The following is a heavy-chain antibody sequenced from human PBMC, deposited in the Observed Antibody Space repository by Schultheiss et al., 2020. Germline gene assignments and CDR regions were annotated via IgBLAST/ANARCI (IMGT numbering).Heavy chain of an antibody. Sequence: GGSLRLSCAASGFTFSSYAMSWVRQAPGKGLEWVSSISSSSSYIYYADSVKGRFTISRDNSKNTLYLQMNSLRAEDTAVYYCAKDRGGGIGVGWFDPWGQGTLVTVSS. CDR1: GFTFSSYA. J-gene: IGHJ5*02. CDR2: ISSSSSYI. D-gene: IGHD2-15*01. V-gene: IGHV3-23*01. CDR3: AKDRGGGIGVGWFDP.